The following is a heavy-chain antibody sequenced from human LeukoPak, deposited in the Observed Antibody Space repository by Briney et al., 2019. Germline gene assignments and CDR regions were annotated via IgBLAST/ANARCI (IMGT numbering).Heavy chain of an antibody. J-gene: IGHJ4*02. CDR3: ARGRIVGAPIDY. Sequence: ASVKVSCKASGYTFTGYYMHWVRQAPGQGLEWMGIINPSGGSTSYAQKFQGRVTMTRDMSTSTVYMELSSLRSEDTAVYYCARGRIVGAPIDYWGQGTLVTVSS. CDR2: INPSGGST. D-gene: IGHD1-26*01. CDR1: GYTFTGYY. V-gene: IGHV1-46*01.